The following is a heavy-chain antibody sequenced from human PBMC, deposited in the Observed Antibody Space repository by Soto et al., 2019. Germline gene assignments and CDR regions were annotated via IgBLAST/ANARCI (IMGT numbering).Heavy chain of an antibody. CDR3: VSQRTTVPTQAYFDY. V-gene: IGHV4-34*01. Sequence: SSETLSLTCAVYGGSFSGYYWGWIRQSPGKGLEWIXRVYXXXRXYXXXSXXXXVTISVDTSKNRFSLSLNSVTASDTAVYFCVSQRTTVPTQAYFDYWGPGALVTVSS. CDR1: GGSFSGYY. D-gene: IGHD4-17*01. J-gene: IGHJ4*02. CDR2: VYXXXRX.